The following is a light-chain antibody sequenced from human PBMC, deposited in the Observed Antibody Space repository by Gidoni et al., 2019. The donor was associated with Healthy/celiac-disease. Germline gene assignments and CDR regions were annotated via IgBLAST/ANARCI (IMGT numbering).Light chain of an antibody. CDR1: ALPKQY. CDR2: KDS. Sequence: YELTQAPSVSVSRGQTARITCSGDALPKQYAYWYQQKPGQAPVLVIYKDSERPSGIPERFSGSSSGTTVTLTISGVQAEDEADYYCQSADSSGTYVVFGGGTKLTVL. CDR3: QSADSSGTYVV. V-gene: IGLV3-25*03. J-gene: IGLJ2*01.